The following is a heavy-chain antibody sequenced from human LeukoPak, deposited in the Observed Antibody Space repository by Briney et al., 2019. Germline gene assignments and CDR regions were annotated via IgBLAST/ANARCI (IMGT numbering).Heavy chain of an antibody. V-gene: IGHV1-2*02. Sequence: ASVKVSCKPSGYTFTGYYMHWVRQAPGQGLEWMGWINPNSGGTNYAQKFQGRVTMTRDTSITTAYMELSRVRSDDTAVYFCARSDSEGATNGYYWGPGTLVTVSS. CDR1: GYTFTGYY. CDR3: ARSDSEGATNGYY. CDR2: INPNSGGT. J-gene: IGHJ4*02. D-gene: IGHD1-26*01.